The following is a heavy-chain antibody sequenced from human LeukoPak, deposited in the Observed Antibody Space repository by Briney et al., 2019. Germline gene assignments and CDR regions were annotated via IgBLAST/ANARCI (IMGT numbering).Heavy chain of an antibody. CDR1: GGSISSGGYY. CDR3: ATFMVRGVITLDY. Sequence: SETLSLTCTVSGGSISSGGYYWTWIRQHPGKGLEWIGYIYYSGSTYYNPSLKSRVTISVDTSKNQFSLKLSSVTAADTAVYYCATFMVRGVITLDYWGQGTLVTVSS. CDR2: IYYSGST. D-gene: IGHD3-10*01. V-gene: IGHV4-31*03. J-gene: IGHJ4*02.